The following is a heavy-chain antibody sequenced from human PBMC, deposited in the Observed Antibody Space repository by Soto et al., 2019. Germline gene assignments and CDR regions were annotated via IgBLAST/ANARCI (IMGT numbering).Heavy chain of an antibody. J-gene: IGHJ4*02. Sequence: QVQLVESGGGVVQPGRSLRLSCAASGFTFVSHAMNWVRQAPGKGLEWLAVVLYDGSNKYADSVKCRFTIYRDHSKNTLYLHMNRLRPEDTAVYYCARDRGLYDGIRWFDYWGQGTEVTVSS. CDR3: ARDRGLYDGIRWFDY. V-gene: IGHV3-30-3*01. CDR2: VLYDGSNK. CDR1: GFTFVSHA. D-gene: IGHD3-22*01.